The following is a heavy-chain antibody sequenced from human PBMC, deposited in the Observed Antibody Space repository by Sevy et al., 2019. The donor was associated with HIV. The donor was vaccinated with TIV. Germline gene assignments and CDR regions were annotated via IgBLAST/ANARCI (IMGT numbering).Heavy chain of an antibody. D-gene: IGHD2-15*01. Sequence: GGSLRLSCAASGFTFSSYAMHWVRQAPGKGLEWVAVISYDGSNKYYADSVKGRFTISRDNSNNTLYRQMNGLRAEDTAVYYCARGGGRVVVAAIRTRTYNWFDPWGQGTLVTVSS. CDR1: GFTFSSYA. CDR3: ARGGGRVVVAAIRTRTYNWFDP. CDR2: ISYDGSNK. V-gene: IGHV3-30-3*01. J-gene: IGHJ5*02.